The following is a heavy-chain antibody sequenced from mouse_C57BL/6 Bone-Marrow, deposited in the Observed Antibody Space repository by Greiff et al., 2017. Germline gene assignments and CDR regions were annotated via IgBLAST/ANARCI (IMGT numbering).Heavy chain of an antibody. CDR1: GYTFTSYT. D-gene: IGHD1-1*01. V-gene: IGHV1-4*01. J-gene: IGHJ4*01. Sequence: VQLVESGAELARPGASVKMSCKASGYTFTSYTMHWVKQRPGQGLEWIGYINPSSGYTKYNQKFKDKATLTADKSSSTAYMQLSTLTSEESDVDYCARSPYYYGSGLWALDYWGQGTSVTVSS. CDR2: INPSSGYT. CDR3: ARSPYYYGSGLWALDY.